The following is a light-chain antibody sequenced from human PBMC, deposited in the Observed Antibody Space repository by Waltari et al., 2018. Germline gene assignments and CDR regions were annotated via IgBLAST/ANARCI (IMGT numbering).Light chain of an antibody. J-gene: IGKJ4*01. V-gene: IGKV3-11*01. CDR3: QQRNKWPVT. CDR1: QSVANY. CDR2: DVS. Sequence: DIVLTQSPATLSLSPGERATLSCRASQSVANYLAWYQQKPGKAPRLLIYDVSNMATDIPASFSGSGFATDFTLTISDLKPEDIAVYYCQQRNKWPVTFGGGTKVEIK.